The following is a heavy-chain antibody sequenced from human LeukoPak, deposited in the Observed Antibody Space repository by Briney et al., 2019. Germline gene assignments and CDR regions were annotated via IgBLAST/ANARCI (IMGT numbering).Heavy chain of an antibody. Sequence: ASVKVSCKASGYTFTSYGISWVRQAPGQGLEWMGWISAYNGNTNYAQKFQGRVTITADESTSTAYMELSSLRSEDTAVYYCASDSAYYYDSSGLFYWGQGTLVTVSS. J-gene: IGHJ4*02. CDR3: ASDSAYYYDSSGLFY. CDR2: ISAYNGNT. D-gene: IGHD3-22*01. CDR1: GYTFTSYG. V-gene: IGHV1-18*01.